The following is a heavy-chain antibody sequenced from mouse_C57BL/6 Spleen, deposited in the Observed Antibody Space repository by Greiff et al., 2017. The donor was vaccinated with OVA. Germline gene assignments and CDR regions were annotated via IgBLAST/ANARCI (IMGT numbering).Heavy chain of an antibody. CDR2: IYPGSGST. CDR3: ARLDGSRYAMDY. D-gene: IGHD1-1*01. V-gene: IGHV1-55*01. Sequence: VQLQQPGAELVRPGSSVKLSCKASGYTFTSYWITWVKQRPGQGLEWIGDIYPGSGSTNYNEKFKSKATLTVDTSSSTAYMQLSSLTSEDSAVYYCARLDGSRYAMDYWGQGTSVTVSS. CDR1: GYTFTSYW. J-gene: IGHJ4*01.